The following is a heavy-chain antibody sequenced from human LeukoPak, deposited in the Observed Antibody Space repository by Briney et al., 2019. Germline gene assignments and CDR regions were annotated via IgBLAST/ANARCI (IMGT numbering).Heavy chain of an antibody. J-gene: IGHJ4*02. V-gene: IGHV4-34*01. CDR1: GGSFSGYY. Sequence: SETLSLTCAVYGGSFSGYYWSWIRQPPGKGLEWIGEIDHSGSTNYNPSLKSRVTISVDTSKNQFSLKLSSVTAADTAVYYCARYRLVGATVGVYFDYWGQGTLVTVSS. CDR2: IDHSGST. D-gene: IGHD1-26*01. CDR3: ARYRLVGATVGVYFDY.